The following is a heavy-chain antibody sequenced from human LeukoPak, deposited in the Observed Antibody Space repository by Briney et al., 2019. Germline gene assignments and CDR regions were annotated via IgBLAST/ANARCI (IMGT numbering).Heavy chain of an antibody. CDR2: IIPIFGTA. J-gene: IGHJ5*02. D-gene: IGHD3-3*01. Sequence: SVRVSCKASGGTFSSYAISWVRQAPGQGLEWMGRIIPIFGTANYAQKFQGRVTITTDESTSTAYMELSSLRSEDTAVYYCARDGCVMLEWCNWFDPWGQGTLVTVSS. CDR3: ARDGCVMLEWCNWFDP. CDR1: GGTFSSYA. V-gene: IGHV1-69*05.